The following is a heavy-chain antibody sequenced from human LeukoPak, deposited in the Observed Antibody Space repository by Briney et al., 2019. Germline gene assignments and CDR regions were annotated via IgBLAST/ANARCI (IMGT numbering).Heavy chain of an antibody. D-gene: IGHD2-2*01. CDR3: ARGGCSSTSCYYDY. CDR2: INHSGST. CDR1: GGSFSGYF. V-gene: IGHV4-34*01. Sequence: SETLSLTCAVYGGSFSGYFWIWIRQPPGKGLEWIGEINHSGSTNYNPSLKSRVTISVDTSKNQFSLKVSSVTAADTAVYYCARGGCSSTSCYYDYWGQGTLVTVSS. J-gene: IGHJ4*02.